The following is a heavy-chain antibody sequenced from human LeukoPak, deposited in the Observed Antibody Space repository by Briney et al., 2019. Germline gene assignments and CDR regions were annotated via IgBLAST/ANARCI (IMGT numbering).Heavy chain of an antibody. J-gene: IGHJ4*02. CDR3: AKDRILLWFGNSPDY. V-gene: IGHV3-23*01. D-gene: IGHD3-10*01. CDR1: GFTFSSHA. Sequence: GGSLRLSCAASGFTFSSHAMSWVRQAPGKGLEWVSGISGSGGSTYYADPVKGRFTISSDNSKNTLYLQMNSLRAEDTAVYYCAKDRILLWFGNSPDYWGQGTLVTVSS. CDR2: ISGSGGST.